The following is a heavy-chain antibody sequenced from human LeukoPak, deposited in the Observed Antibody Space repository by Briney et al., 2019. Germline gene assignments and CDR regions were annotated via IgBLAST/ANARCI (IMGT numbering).Heavy chain of an antibody. CDR2: INTNTGNP. D-gene: IGHD3-3*01. CDR1: GYTFTSRT. CDR3: ARVRRFLNGGVAGIDY. V-gene: IGHV7-4-1*02. J-gene: IGHJ4*02. Sequence: ASVKVSCKASGYTFTSRTINWVRQAPGQGLEWMGWINTNTGNPTYAQAFTGRFVFSLDTSVSTSYLQISSLKAEDTAVYYCARVRRFLNGGVAGIDYWGQGSLVTVSS.